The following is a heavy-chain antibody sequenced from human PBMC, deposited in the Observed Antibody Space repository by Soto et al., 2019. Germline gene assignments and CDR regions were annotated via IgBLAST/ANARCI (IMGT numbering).Heavy chain of an antibody. Sequence: GGSLRLSCAASGFTFSNYWMNWVRQAPGKGLEWVANIKQDGSDKYYVDSVKGRFTISRDNAKNSLYLQMNSLRAEDSAVYYFARPGREAVAGTTYYYYGVDVWGQGTTVTVS. CDR1: GFTFSNYW. V-gene: IGHV3-7*05. D-gene: IGHD6-19*01. CDR3: ARPGREAVAGTTYYYYGVDV. CDR2: IKQDGSDK. J-gene: IGHJ6*02.